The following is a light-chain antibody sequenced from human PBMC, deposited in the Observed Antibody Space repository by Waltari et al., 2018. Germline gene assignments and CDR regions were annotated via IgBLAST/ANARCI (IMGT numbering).Light chain of an antibody. CDR2: YDS. CDR3: QVWDSSSDVL. V-gene: IGLV3-21*04. CDR1: NIGSKS. J-gene: IGLJ2*01. Sequence: SYVLTQPPSVSVAPGKTARITCGGDNIGSKSVHWNQQKPGQAPVVVIYYDSDRPSGMPERFSGSNSGNTATLTISRVEAGDEADYYCQVWDSSSDVLFGGGTKLTVL.